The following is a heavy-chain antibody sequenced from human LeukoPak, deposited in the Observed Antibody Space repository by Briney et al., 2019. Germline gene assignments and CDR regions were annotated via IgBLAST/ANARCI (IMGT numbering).Heavy chain of an antibody. D-gene: IGHD5-12*01. CDR3: AKDSKVAYYFDY. Sequence: AGGSLRLSCAASGFTFSSYAMSWVRQAPGKGLEWVSAISGSGGSTYYADSVKSRFTISRDNSKNTLYLQMNSLRAEDTAVYYCAKDSKVAYYFDYWGQGTLVTVSS. J-gene: IGHJ4*02. CDR2: ISGSGGST. V-gene: IGHV3-23*01. CDR1: GFTFSSYA.